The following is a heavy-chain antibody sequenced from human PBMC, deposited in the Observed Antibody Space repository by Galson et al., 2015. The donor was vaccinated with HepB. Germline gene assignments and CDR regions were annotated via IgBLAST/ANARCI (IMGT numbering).Heavy chain of an antibody. Sequence: SLRLSCAASGFTFSSYGMYWVRQAPGKGLEWVAVVSNDVSSEYYADSVKGRFTISRDNSRSTLYLQMNSLRAEDTAVYYCAKDASAAGIYYYYYYYMDVWGKGTSVTVSS. CDR1: GFTFSSYG. D-gene: IGHD2-21*01. CDR3: AKDASAAGIYYYYYYYMDV. V-gene: IGHV3-30*18. CDR2: VSNDVSSE. J-gene: IGHJ6*03.